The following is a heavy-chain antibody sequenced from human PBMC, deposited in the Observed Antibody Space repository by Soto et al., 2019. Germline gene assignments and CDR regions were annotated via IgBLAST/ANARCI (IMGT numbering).Heavy chain of an antibody. CDR1: GFTFSSSD. CDR2: ISYDGNDK. V-gene: IGHV3-30*03. J-gene: IGHJ4*02. CDR3: AMQRITGTTSDY. D-gene: IGHD1-20*01. Sequence: GGSLRLSCAASGFTFSSSDMHWVRQAPGKGLEWVAVISYDGNDKYYVDSVKGRFTISRDNSKNTLYLQMNSLRAEDTAVYYCAMQRITGTTSDYWGQGPLVTVSS.